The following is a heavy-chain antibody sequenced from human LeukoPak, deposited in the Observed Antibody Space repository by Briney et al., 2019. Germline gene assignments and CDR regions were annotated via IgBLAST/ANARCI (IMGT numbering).Heavy chain of an antibody. CDR3: ARAAPGSYYRAPLGY. V-gene: IGHV4-39*07. Sequence: PSETLSLTCTVSGGSISSSSYYWGWIRQPPGKGLEWIGSIYYSGSTNYNPSLKSRVTISVDTSKNQFSLKLSSVTAADTAVYYCARAAPGSYYRAPLGYWGQGTLVTVSS. CDR2: IYYSGST. J-gene: IGHJ4*02. CDR1: GGSISSSSYY. D-gene: IGHD3-10*01.